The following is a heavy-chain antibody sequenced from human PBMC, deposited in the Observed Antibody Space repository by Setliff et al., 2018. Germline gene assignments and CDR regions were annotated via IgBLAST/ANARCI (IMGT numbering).Heavy chain of an antibody. V-gene: IGHV4-59*01. CDR2: IHYSGNT. CDR1: GGSFSGYF. J-gene: IGHJ5*02. CDR3: SRAVDGRTWFDP. Sequence: SETLSLTCAVYGGSFSGYFWNWIRQPPGKGLEWLGYIHYSGNTNYNPSLKSRVTISVDTSKNQFSLKLSSVTAADTAVYYCSRAVDGRTWFDPWGQGALVTVSS. D-gene: IGHD6-19*01.